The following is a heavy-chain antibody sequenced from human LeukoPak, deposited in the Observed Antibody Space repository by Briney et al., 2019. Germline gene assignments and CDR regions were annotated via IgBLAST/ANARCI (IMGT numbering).Heavy chain of an antibody. D-gene: IGHD3-10*01. CDR3: ARDGGSGNYFIDY. V-gene: IGHV3-48*04. CDR1: GFTFSSYA. CDR2: ITSGGTK. Sequence: GGSLRLSCAASGFTFSSYAITWVRQAPGKGLEWVSYITSGGTKYYADSVKGRFTISRDNAKNSLYLQMNSLRAEDTAVYYCARDGGSGNYFIDYWGQGTLVTVSS. J-gene: IGHJ4*02.